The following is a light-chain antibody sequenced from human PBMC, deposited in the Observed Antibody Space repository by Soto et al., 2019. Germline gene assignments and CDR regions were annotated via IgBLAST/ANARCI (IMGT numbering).Light chain of an antibody. V-gene: IGLV2-14*03. CDR2: DVS. Sequence: QSVLTQPASVSGSTGQSITISCTGSSSDIGHYNFVSWYQHHPGKAPKLIIYDVSDRPSGVSNRFSGSKSSNTASLTISGLQAEDEADYYCSSYATNRDVLFGGGTKLTVL. J-gene: IGLJ2*01. CDR3: SSYATNRDVL. CDR1: SSDIGHYNF.